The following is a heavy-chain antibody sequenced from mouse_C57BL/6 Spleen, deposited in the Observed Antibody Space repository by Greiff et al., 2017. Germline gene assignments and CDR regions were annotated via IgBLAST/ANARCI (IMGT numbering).Heavy chain of an antibody. D-gene: IGHD2-4*01. V-gene: IGHV1-53*01. CDR1: GYTFTSYW. Sequence: QVQLQQPGTELVQPGASVKLSCKASGYTFTSYWMHWVKQRPGQGLEWIGNINPSNGGTNYNEKFKSKATLTVDKSSSTAYMQLSSLTSEDSAVYYCARGEVYYDYEDAMDYWGQGTSVTVSS. CDR2: INPSNGGT. CDR3: ARGEVYYDYEDAMDY. J-gene: IGHJ4*01.